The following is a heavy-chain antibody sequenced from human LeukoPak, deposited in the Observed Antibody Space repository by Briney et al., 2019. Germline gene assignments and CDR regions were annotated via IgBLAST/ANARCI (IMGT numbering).Heavy chain of an antibody. D-gene: IGHD2-2*01. CDR3: AKGPGYYYGMDV. CDR2: ISWNSGSI. V-gene: IGHV3-9*01. CDR1: GFTFDDYA. Sequence: PGGSLRLSCAASGFTFDDYAMPWVRQAPGKGLEWVSGISWNSGSIGYADSVKGRFTISRDNAKNSLYLQMNSLRAEDTALYYCAKGPGYYYGMDVWGQGTTVTVSS. J-gene: IGHJ6*02.